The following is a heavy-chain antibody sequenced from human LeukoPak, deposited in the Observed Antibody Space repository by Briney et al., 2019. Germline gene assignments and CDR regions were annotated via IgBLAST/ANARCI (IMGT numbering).Heavy chain of an antibody. CDR1: GFTFSSYE. J-gene: IGHJ3*02. V-gene: IGHV3-48*03. CDR2: ISSSGSTI. Sequence: GGSLRLSCAASGFTFSSYEMNWVRQAPGKGLEWVSYISSSGSTIYYADSVKGRFTISRDNAKNSLYLQMNSLRAEDTAVYYCAREPYDSGGYYPRLDAFDIWGQGTMVTVSS. D-gene: IGHD3-22*01. CDR3: AREPYDSGGYYPRLDAFDI.